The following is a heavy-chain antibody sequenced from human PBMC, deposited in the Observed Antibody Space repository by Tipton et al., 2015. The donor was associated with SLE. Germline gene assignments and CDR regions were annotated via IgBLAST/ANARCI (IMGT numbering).Heavy chain of an antibody. CDR3: ARGIQLWSFDY. Sequence: TLSLTCTVSGGSISSSSYYWGWIRQPPGKGLEWIGGIYYSGSTYYNPSLKSRVTISVDTSKNQFSLKLRSVTAADTAVYYCARGIQLWSFDYWGQGPLVTVSS. V-gene: IGHV4-39*01. D-gene: IGHD5-18*01. CDR2: IYYSGST. CDR1: GGSISSSSYY. J-gene: IGHJ4*02.